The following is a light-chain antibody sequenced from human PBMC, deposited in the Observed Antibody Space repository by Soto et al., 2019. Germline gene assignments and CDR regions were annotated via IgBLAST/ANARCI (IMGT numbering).Light chain of an antibody. V-gene: IGKV3-15*01. J-gene: IGKJ3*01. CDR1: QAVSSN. CDR2: AAS. CDR3: QHYNNRQFT. Sequence: EIVMTQSPSTLSVSVGERATITCRASQAVSSNLAWYQQKPGQAPRLLIYAASTMAGGIPARFSGSGSGTGFTLTITSLQYQDFAVYYCQHYNNRQFTFGPGTKVDIK.